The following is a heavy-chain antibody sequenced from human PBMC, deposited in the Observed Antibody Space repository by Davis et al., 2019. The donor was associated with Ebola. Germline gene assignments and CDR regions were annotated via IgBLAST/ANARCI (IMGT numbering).Heavy chain of an antibody. CDR1: GFTFSSYS. CDR3: AKVQASHYYGSGSSFDY. D-gene: IGHD3-10*01. J-gene: IGHJ4*02. CDR2: ISSDSDYI. V-gene: IGHV3-21*01. Sequence: GESLKISCAASGFTFSSYSMSWVRQAPGKGLEWVSSISSDSDYIYYADSAKGRFTISRDNAKNSLYLQMNNVRDEDTAVYYCAKVQASHYYGSGSSFDYWGQGTLVTVSS.